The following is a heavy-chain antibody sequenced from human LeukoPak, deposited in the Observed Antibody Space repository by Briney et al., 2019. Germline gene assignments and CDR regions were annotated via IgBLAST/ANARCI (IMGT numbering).Heavy chain of an antibody. Sequence: GESLKISCKGSGYSFTTYWIAWVRQMTGKRPEWMGIIYPGDSDTTYSPSFQGQVTISADKSISTAYLQWSSLKASDTAMYYCARGPSGTAPHYCYYTLDVWGQGTTVTVSS. V-gene: IGHV5-51*01. CDR3: ARGPSGTAPHYCYYTLDV. J-gene: IGHJ6*02. D-gene: IGHD3-10*01. CDR1: GYSFTTYW. CDR2: IYPGDSDT.